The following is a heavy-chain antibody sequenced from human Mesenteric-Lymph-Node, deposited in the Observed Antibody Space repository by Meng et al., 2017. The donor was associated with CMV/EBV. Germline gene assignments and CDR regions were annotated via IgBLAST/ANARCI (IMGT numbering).Heavy chain of an antibody. V-gene: IGHV4-39*01. D-gene: IGHD2-8*02. CDR1: GGSISSSSYY. CDR3: ARGVLEVGNYYYGMDV. CDR2: IYYSGTT. J-gene: IGHJ6*02. Sequence: SETLSLTCTVSGGSISSSSYYWGWIRQPPGKGLEWIGSIYYSGTTFYNPSLKSRVTISGDPSKTQFSLKLSSVTAADTAVYFCARGVLEVGNYYYGMDVWGQGTTVTVSS.